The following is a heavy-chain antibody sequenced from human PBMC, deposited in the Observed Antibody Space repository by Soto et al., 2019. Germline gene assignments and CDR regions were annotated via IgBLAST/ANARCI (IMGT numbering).Heavy chain of an antibody. V-gene: IGHV3-21*06. CDR1: GFIFTRYS. J-gene: IGHJ4*02. Sequence: PGGSLRLSCAASGFIFTRYSMNWVRQAPGKGLEWVSSISSTTNYIYYGDSMKGRFTISRDNAKNSLYLEMNSLRAEDTAVYYCARESEDLTSNFDYLGQGTLVTVSS. CDR2: ISSTTNYI. CDR3: ARESEDLTSNFDY.